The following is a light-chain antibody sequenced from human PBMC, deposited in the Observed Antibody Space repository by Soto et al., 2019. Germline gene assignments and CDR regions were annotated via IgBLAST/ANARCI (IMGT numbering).Light chain of an antibody. CDR1: QSVSSSY. Sequence: EIVLTQSPSTLSLSPGERATLSCRASQSVSSSYLAWYQQKPGQAPRLLIYGTSSRATAIPDRFSGSGSGTDFTLTISRLEPEDFAVYYCQQYGSSSWTFGQGTKVDIK. V-gene: IGKV3-20*01. CDR3: QQYGSSSWT. CDR2: GTS. J-gene: IGKJ1*01.